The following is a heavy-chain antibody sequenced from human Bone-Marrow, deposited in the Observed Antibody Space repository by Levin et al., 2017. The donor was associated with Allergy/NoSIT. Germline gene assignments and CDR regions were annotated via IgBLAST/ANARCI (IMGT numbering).Heavy chain of an antibody. V-gene: IGHV2-26*01. CDR3: ARIQSYGDYHYSYYAMDV. CDR2: IFSTDES. J-gene: IGHJ6*02. Sequence: SGPTLVKPTETLTLTCTVSGFSLTNTRMGVSWIRQPPGKALEWLADIFSTDESSSSTSLKNRLTISKDTSVSQVVLTMTNVGPGDTATYYCARIQSYGDYHYSYYAMDVWGQGTTVTVSS. CDR1: GFSLTNTRMG. D-gene: IGHD4-17*01.